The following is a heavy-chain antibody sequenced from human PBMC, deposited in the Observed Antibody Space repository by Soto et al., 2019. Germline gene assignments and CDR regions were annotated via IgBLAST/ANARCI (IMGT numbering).Heavy chain of an antibody. Sequence: QVQLVQSGAEVKKPGASVKVSCKASGYTFTSYGISWVRQAPGQGLEWMGWISAYNGNTNYAQKLQDRVTMTTDTSTSTAYMELRSLRSDDTAVYYCARSRYCISTSCPYGMDVWGQGTTVTGSS. CDR1: GYTFTSYG. CDR2: ISAYNGNT. CDR3: ARSRYCISTSCPYGMDV. D-gene: IGHD2-2*01. V-gene: IGHV1-18*01. J-gene: IGHJ6*02.